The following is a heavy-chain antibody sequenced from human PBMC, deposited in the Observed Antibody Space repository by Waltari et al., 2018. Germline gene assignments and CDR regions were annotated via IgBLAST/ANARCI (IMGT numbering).Heavy chain of an antibody. CDR1: GLSIRGYT. Sequence: QVQLAQSGAEVKSPGSSVTISCKASGLSIRGYTSSWVRQAPGQGLGWMGGFIPLSGSQIYTQKFQGRLTITADGSTRTTVMELRNLRYEDTAVYFCARGYRYASSERFYLDYWGQGTPVIVSS. V-gene: IGHV1-69*12. CDR2: FIPLSGSQ. J-gene: IGHJ4*02. D-gene: IGHD3-16*02. CDR3: ARGYRYASSERFYLDY.